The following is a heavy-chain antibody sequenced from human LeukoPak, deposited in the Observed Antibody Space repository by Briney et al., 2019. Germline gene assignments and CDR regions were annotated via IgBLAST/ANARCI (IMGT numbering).Heavy chain of an antibody. D-gene: IGHD3/OR15-3a*01. J-gene: IGHJ6*02. Sequence: PGGSLRLSCAASGFTFSSYAMSWVRQAPGKGLEWVSSISGSGGSTYYADSVKGRFTFSRDNSKNTLYPQMNSLRAEDTAVYYCAGGTGLPPANYFYYGMDVWGQGTSVTVSS. V-gene: IGHV3-23*01. CDR1: GFTFSSYA. CDR2: ISGSGGST. CDR3: AGGTGLPPANYFYYGMDV.